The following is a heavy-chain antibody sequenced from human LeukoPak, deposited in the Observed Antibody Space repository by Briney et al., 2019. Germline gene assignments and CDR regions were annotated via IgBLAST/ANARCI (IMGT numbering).Heavy chain of an antibody. V-gene: IGHV4-39*07. CDR3: ARDPFGEGGINY. CDR2: IYYSGST. J-gene: IGHJ4*02. CDR1: GGSFTSSSYY. D-gene: IGHD3-10*01. Sequence: SETLSLTCSVSGGSFTSSSYYWGWIRQPPGKGLEWIGSIYYSGSTYYNPSLKSRVTISVDTSKNQFSLKLSSVTAADTAVYYCARDPFGEGGINYWGQGTLVTVSS.